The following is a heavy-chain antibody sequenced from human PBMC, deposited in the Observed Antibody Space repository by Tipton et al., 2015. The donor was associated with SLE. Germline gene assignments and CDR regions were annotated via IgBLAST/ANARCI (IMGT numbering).Heavy chain of an antibody. CDR1: GGSISSYY. Sequence: TLSLTCTVSGGSISSYYWSWIRQPPGKGLEWIGYIYYSGSTNYNPSLKSRVTISVDTSKNQFSLKLSSVTAADTAVYYCARHVGCSGGSCLDAFDIWGQGTMVTVSS. J-gene: IGHJ3*02. CDR3: ARHVGCSGGSCLDAFDI. CDR2: IYYSGST. V-gene: IGHV4-59*01. D-gene: IGHD2-15*01.